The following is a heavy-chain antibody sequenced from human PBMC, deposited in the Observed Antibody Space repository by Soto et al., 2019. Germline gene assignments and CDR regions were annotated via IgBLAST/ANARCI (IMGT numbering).Heavy chain of an antibody. Sequence: QVQLQQWGAGLLKPSETLSLTCAVYGGFVTSGSYYWSWIRQPPGKGLEWIGEMSHSGGTHFNPSLKSRVTISGDTSKNQCTLRMSSVTAADTALYYCARVERETATTVVDAFDIWGPGTMVTVSS. CDR1: GGFVTSGSYY. J-gene: IGHJ3*02. D-gene: IGHD1-1*01. V-gene: IGHV4-34*01. CDR3: ARVERETATTVVDAFDI. CDR2: MSHSGGT.